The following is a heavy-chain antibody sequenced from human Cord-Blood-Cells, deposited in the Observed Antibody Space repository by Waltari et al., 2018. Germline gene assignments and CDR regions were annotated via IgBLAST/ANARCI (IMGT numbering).Heavy chain of an antibody. CDR2: ISPIFGTA. CDR1: GGTFRSYA. D-gene: IGHD5-12*01. V-gene: IGHV1-69*01. J-gene: IGHJ3*02. Sequence: QVQLVQSGAEVKKPGSWVKVSCKASGGTFRSYAIRWVRQAPGQGLEGMGGISPIFGTANYAQKFQGRVTITADESTSTAYMELSSLRSEDTAVYYCARDLSRGYDDAFDIWGQGTMVTVSS. CDR3: ARDLSRGYDDAFDI.